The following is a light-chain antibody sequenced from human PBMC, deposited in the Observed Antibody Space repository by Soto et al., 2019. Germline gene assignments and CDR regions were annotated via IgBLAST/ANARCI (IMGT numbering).Light chain of an antibody. CDR2: DDS. CDR3: HVWDSSSDHVV. Sequence: VLTQPPSVSVAPGQTAKITCGGHNIGSKSVHWYQQKPGQAPVLVVYDDSDRLSGIPERFSGSNSGNTATLTIRRVEAGDEADYYCHVWDSSSDHVVFGGGTQLTVL. CDR1: NIGSKS. J-gene: IGLJ2*01. V-gene: IGLV3-21*02.